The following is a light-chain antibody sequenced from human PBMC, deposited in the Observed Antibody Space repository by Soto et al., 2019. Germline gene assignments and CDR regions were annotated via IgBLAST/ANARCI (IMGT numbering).Light chain of an antibody. CDR2: GTS. V-gene: IGKV3-20*01. J-gene: IGKJ5*01. CDR1: QSVSSSY. CDR3: QQYGGSLT. Sequence: ELVLTQSPGTLSLSPGERATLSCRASQSVSSSYLAWYQQKPGQAPRLLIYGTSSRATGIPDRFSGSGSGTDFTLTISRLEPEDFAVYYCQQYGGSLTFGQGTRLGIK.